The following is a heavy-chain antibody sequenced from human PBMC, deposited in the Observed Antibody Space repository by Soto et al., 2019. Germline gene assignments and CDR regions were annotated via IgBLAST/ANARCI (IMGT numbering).Heavy chain of an antibody. CDR2: ISSGRSST. CDR3: ARVAPPQDY. V-gene: IGHV3-11*05. CDR1: GFTLSDYY. Sequence: GRSLRLSCAPSGFTLSDYYMSWLRQAPGKGLKWVSYISSGRSSTNYADSVKGRFTISRDSAKNSLYLQINSLRAEDTAVYYCARVAPPQDYWGQGTLVTVS. J-gene: IGHJ4*02.